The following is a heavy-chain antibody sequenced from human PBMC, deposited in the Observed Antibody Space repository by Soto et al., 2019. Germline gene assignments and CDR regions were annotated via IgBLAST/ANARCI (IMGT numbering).Heavy chain of an antibody. J-gene: IGHJ6*03. CDR3: AGVTTKIAIYYYYMDV. CDR2: IYYSGST. V-gene: IGHV4-59*08. CDR1: GGSISSYY. D-gene: IGHD4-17*01. Sequence: SETLSLTCTVSGGSISSYYWSWIRQPPGKGLEWIGYIYYSGSTNYNPSLKSRVTISVDTSKNQFSLKLSSVTAADTAVYYCAGVTTKIAIYYYYMDVWGKETTVTVSS.